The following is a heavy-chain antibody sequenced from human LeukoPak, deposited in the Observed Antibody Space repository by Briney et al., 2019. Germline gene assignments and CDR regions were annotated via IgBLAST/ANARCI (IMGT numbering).Heavy chain of an antibody. CDR3: ARGIYCSSTSCYYYYYYMDV. V-gene: IGHV4-4*07. CDR2: IYTNGST. Sequence: PSETLSLTCTVSGGSISSYYWSWIRQPAGKGLEWIGRIYTNGSTNYNPSLKSRVTMSVDTSKNQFSLKLSSVTAADTAVYYCARGIYCSSTSCYYYYYYMDVWGKGITVAVSS. J-gene: IGHJ6*03. D-gene: IGHD2-2*01. CDR1: GGSISSYY.